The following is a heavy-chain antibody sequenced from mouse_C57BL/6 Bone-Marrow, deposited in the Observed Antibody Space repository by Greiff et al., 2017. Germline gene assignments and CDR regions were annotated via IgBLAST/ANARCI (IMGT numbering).Heavy chain of an antibody. J-gene: IGHJ3*01. CDR2: ISDGGSYT. Sequence: EVKLVESGGGLVKPGGSLKLSCAASGFTFSSYAMSWVRQTPEKRLEWVATISDGGSYTYYPDNVKGRFTISRDNAKNNLYLQMSHLKSEDTAMYYCAREDYGSSFAYWGQGTLVTVSA. CDR3: AREDYGSSFAY. V-gene: IGHV5-4*01. D-gene: IGHD1-1*01. CDR1: GFTFSSYA.